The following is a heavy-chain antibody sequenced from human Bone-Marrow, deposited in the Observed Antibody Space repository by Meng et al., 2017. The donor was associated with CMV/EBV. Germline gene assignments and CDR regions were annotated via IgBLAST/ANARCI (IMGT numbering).Heavy chain of an antibody. D-gene: IGHD3-10*01. Sequence: GGSLRLSCAASGFTFSSYAMHWVRQAPGKGLEWVAVISYDGSNKYYADSVKGRFTISRDNSKNTLYLQMNSLRVEDTAVYYCAKGYYVSGTYYYSFDYWGQGTQVTVSS. CDR2: ISYDGSNK. J-gene: IGHJ4*02. V-gene: IGHV3-30*04. CDR1: GFTFSSYA. CDR3: AKGYYVSGTYYYSFDY.